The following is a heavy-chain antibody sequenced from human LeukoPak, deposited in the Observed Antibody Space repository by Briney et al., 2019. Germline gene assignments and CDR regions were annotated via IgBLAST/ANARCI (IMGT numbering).Heavy chain of an antibody. CDR2: INHSGST. CDR3: AREVAATIDY. CDR1: GGSFSGYY. V-gene: IGHV4-34*01. J-gene: IGHJ4*02. Sequence: SETLSLTCAVYGGSFSGYYWSWIRQPPGKGLEWIGEINHSGSTNYNPSLKSRVTISLDTSKNQFSLKLCSVTAADTAVYYCAREVAATIDYWGQGTLVTVSS. D-gene: IGHD5-24*01.